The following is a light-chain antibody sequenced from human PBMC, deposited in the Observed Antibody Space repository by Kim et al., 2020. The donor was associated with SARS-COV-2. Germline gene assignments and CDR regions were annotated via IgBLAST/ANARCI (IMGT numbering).Light chain of an antibody. V-gene: IGLV4-69*01. Sequence: AWVRLTCTLSSGHSNYAIAWHQQQPEKGPRYLMKLNTDGSHNEGDGIPDRFSASSSGAERYLTISSLQSEDEADYYCQTWATGIQVFGGGTQLIVL. J-gene: IGLJ3*02. CDR3: QTWATGIQV. CDR2: LNTDGSH. CDR1: SGHSNYA.